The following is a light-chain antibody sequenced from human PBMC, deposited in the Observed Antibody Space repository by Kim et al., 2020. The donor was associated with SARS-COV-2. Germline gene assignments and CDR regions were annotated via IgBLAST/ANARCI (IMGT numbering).Light chain of an antibody. CDR3: QQSYSTPRT. CDR1: QSISSY. J-gene: IGKJ3*01. CDR2: GAS. V-gene: IGKV1-39*01. Sequence: DIQMTQSPPSLSASVGDRVTITCRASQSISSYLNWYQQKPGKAPKVLIYGASNLQSEVPSRFSGSGSGTDFTLTINSLQPVDFATYYCQQSYSTPRTFGPGTKVDIK.